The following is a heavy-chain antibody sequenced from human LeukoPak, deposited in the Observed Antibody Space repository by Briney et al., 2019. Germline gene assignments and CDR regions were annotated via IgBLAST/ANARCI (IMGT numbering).Heavy chain of an antibody. J-gene: IGHJ4*02. CDR3: ARYRFEYSSYFDY. Sequence: PSETLSLTCTVSGDSISSGDYYWSWIRQPAGKGLEWIGRISSSGSTNYNPSLKSRVTISVDTSKNQFSLKLSSVTAADTAVYYCARYRFEYSSYFDYWGQGTLVTVSS. CDR1: GDSISSGDYY. CDR2: ISSSGST. D-gene: IGHD6-6*01. V-gene: IGHV4-61*02.